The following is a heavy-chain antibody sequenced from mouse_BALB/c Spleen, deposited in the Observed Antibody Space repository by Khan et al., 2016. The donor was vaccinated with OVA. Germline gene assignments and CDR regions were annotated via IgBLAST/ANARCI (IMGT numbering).Heavy chain of an antibody. CDR2: INPSTGYT. CDR3: AKTGNYGFAY. D-gene: IGHD2-1*01. CDR1: GYTFTSYW. V-gene: IGHV1-7*01. J-gene: IGHJ3*01. Sequence: QVQLQQSGAELAKPGASVKMSCKASGYTFTSYWMHWVKQRPGQGLEWIGYINPSTGYTEYNQKFKDKATVTADKSSSTAYMQLSSLTSEDSAVYYCAKTGNYGFAYWGQGTLVTVSA.